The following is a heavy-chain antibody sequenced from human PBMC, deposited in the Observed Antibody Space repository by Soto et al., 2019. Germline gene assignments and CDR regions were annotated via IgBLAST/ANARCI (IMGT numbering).Heavy chain of an antibody. Sequence: EVQLLESGGGVVQPGGSLRLSCAASGFTFSSYAMTWVRQAPGKGLQWVSGISGSGGNTYYADSVKGRFTISRDNSKNTLYLQMNRLRAEDTAVYYCAKDNGDCSSASCFASRYWGQGTQVTVSS. V-gene: IGHV3-23*01. J-gene: IGHJ4*02. D-gene: IGHD2-2*01. CDR3: AKDNGDCSSASCFASRY. CDR2: ISGSGGNT. CDR1: GFTFSSYA.